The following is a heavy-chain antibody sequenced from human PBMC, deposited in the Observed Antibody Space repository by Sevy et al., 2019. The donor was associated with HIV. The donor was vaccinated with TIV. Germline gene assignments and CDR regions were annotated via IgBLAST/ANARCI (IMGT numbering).Heavy chain of an antibody. Sequence: SETLSLTCAVSGGSISSGGYSWSWIRQPPGKGLEWIGYIYHSGSTYYNPSLKSRVTISVDRSKNQFSLKLSSVTAADTAVYYCARGSYGSGSYNGYFDYWGQGTLVTVSS. CDR1: GGSISSGGYS. D-gene: IGHD3-10*01. J-gene: IGHJ4*02. V-gene: IGHV4-30-2*01. CDR2: IYHSGST. CDR3: ARGSYGSGSYNGYFDY.